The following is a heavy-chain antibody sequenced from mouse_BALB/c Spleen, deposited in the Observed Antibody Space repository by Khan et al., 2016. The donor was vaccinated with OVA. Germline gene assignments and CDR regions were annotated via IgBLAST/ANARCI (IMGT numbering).Heavy chain of an antibody. CDR2: INPGSGGT. J-gene: IGHJ4*01. D-gene: IGHD2-10*01. Sequence: QVQLKQSGAELVRPGTSVKVSCKASGYAFTNYLIEWIKQRPGQGLEWIGVINPGSGGTNYNQNFKDKATLTADKSSSTAYMQLSRLTSDDSAVYFCASKCEAYCGSYSTMDYWGQGTSVTVSA. V-gene: IGHV1-54*01. CDR1: GYAFTNYL. CDR3: ASKCEAYCGSYSTMDY.